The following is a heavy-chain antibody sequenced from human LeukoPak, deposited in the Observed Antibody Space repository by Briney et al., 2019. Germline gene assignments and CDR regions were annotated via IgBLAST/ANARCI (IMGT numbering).Heavy chain of an antibody. CDR3: AKDQSSWYNFDY. Sequence: GGSLRLSCAASGFTFSSYSMNRVRQAPGKGLEWVSSISSSSSYIYYADSVKGRFTISRDNSKNTLYLQMNSLRAEDTALYYCAKDQSSWYNFDYWGQGTLVTVSS. V-gene: IGHV3-21*01. J-gene: IGHJ4*02. D-gene: IGHD6-13*01. CDR2: ISSSSSYI. CDR1: GFTFSSYS.